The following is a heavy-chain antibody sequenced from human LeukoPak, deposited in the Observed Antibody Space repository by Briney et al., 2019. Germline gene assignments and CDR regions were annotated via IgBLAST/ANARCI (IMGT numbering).Heavy chain of an antibody. CDR2: IYSGGST. Sequence: GGSLRLSCAASGFTVSSNYMSWVRQAPGKGLEWVSVIYSGGSTYYADSVKGRFTISRGNSKNTLYLQMNSLRAEDTAVYYCARTYYDFWSGYSAYYFAYWGQGTLVTVSS. J-gene: IGHJ4*02. CDR3: ARTYYDFWSGYSAYYFAY. D-gene: IGHD3-3*01. CDR1: GFTVSSNY. V-gene: IGHV3-66*01.